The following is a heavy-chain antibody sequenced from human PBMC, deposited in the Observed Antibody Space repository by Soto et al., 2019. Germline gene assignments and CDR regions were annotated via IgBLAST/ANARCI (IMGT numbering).Heavy chain of an antibody. D-gene: IGHD2-2*01. V-gene: IGHV1-69*01. CDR1: GGTFGSYA. Sequence: QVQLVQSGAEVQKPVSSVKVSCKASGGTFGSYAISWVRHAPGQGLEWMGGIIPIPGTANYAQKFQGRVTIAADEFTSTAYMELSSLRSEDTAVYYCARSQGSSTSLEIYYYYYYGMDVWGQGTTVTVSS. CDR2: IIPIPGTA. CDR3: ARSQGSSTSLEIYYYYYYGMDV. J-gene: IGHJ6*02.